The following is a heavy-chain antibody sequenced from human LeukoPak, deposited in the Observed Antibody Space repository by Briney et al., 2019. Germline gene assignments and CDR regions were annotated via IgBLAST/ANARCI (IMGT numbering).Heavy chain of an antibody. V-gene: IGHV4-4*07. CDR3: ARHCSSTSCPKGAWFDP. D-gene: IGHD2-2*01. CDR2: IYTSGST. J-gene: IGHJ5*02. CDR1: GGSISSYY. Sequence: PSETLSLTCTVSGGSISSYYWSWIRQPAGKGLEWIGRIYTSGSTNYNPSLKSRVTMSVDTSKNQFSLKLSSVTAADMAVYYCARHCSSTSCPKGAWFDPWGQGTLVTVSS.